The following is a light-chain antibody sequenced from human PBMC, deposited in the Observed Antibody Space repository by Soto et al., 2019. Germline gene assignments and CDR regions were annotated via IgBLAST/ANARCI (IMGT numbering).Light chain of an antibody. Sequence: EIVLTQSPATLSLSPGERATLSCRASQSISNFLAWYQQRPGQAPRLLIYDASNRATGIPHRFSGSGSRTDSRLTISSLEPDDVTDYDCQQHISWPLTFGGGTKVEIK. CDR1: QSISNF. J-gene: IGKJ4*01. CDR3: QQHISWPLT. V-gene: IGKV3-11*01. CDR2: DAS.